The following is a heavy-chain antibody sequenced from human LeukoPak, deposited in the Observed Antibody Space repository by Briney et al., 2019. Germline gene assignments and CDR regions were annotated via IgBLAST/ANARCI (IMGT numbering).Heavy chain of an antibody. J-gene: IGHJ4*02. D-gene: IGHD6-19*01. CDR3: TRGETVAGTPFDY. CDR1: GFAPCDYA. Sequence: PGGSLRLSCTASGFAPCDYAMSWLRQAPGKGLGWVGFIRSKPYGGTTEYAASVKGRFTISRDDSKSIAYLQMNSLKTEDTAVYYCTRGETVAGTPFDYWGQGTLVTVSS. CDR2: IRSKPYGGTT. V-gene: IGHV3-49*03.